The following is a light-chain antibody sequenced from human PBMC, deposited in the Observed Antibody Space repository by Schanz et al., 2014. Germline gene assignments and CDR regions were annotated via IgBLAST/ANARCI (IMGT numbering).Light chain of an antibody. Sequence: QSVLTQPPSASGTPGQRVTISCSGSSSNIGSNVVNWYQQLPGTAPKLLMSSNNQRPSGVPDRFSGSKSGTSASLAISGLQSEEEADYYCAAWDDSLNAVIFGGGTKLTVL. CDR2: SNN. J-gene: IGLJ2*01. CDR1: SSNIGSNV. CDR3: AAWDDSLNAVI. V-gene: IGLV1-44*01.